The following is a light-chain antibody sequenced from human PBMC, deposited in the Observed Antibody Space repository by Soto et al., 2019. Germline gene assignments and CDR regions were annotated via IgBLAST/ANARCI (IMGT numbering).Light chain of an antibody. Sequence: QSALTRPRSVSGSPGQSVTISCTGTSSDVGGYNYVSWYQQHPGKAPKLMIYAVNARPSGVPDRFSGSKSGNTASPTISGLQAEDEADYYCCSYAGSYTYVFGTGTKLTVL. CDR3: CSYAGSYTYV. CDR2: AVN. J-gene: IGLJ1*01. CDR1: SSDVGGYNY. V-gene: IGLV2-11*01.